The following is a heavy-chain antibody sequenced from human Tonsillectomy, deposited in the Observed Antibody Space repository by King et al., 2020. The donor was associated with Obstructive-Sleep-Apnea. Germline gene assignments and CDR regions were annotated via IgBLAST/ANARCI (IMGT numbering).Heavy chain of an antibody. J-gene: IGHJ4*02. V-gene: IGHV3-7*03. CDR2: IKQDGSEK. CDR1: GFTLSSYW. D-gene: IGHD4-17*01. Sequence: VQLVESGGGLVQPGGSLRLSCAASGFTLSSYWMTWVRQAPGKGLEWVANIKQDGSEKYYVDSVKGRFTISRDNAKNSLYLQMNYLRAEDTAVYYCTRGGGDGDSNRYWGQGTLVTVSS. CDR3: TRGGGDGDSNRY.